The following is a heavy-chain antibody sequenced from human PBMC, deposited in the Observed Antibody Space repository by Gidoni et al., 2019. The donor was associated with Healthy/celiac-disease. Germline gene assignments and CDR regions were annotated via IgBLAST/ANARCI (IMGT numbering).Heavy chain of an antibody. Sequence: VQLLESGGGLVQPGGSLRLACAASGFTFSSYAMRWVRQAPGKGQEWVSAISGSGGSTYYADSVKGRFTISRDNSKNTLYLQMNSLRAEDTAVYYCAKSLWVAATHDAFDIWGQGTMVTVSS. CDR2: ISGSGGST. V-gene: IGHV3-23*01. J-gene: IGHJ3*02. CDR3: AKSLWVAATHDAFDI. CDR1: GFTFSSYA. D-gene: IGHD2-15*01.